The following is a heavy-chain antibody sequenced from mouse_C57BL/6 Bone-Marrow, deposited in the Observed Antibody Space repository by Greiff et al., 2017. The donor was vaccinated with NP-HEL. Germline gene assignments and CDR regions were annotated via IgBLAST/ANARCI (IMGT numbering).Heavy chain of an antibody. V-gene: IGHV1-64*01. CDR1: GYTFTSYW. J-gene: IGHJ4*01. CDR2: VHPNSGST. CDR3: ARGDRNDLYAMDD. D-gene: IGHD2-14*01. Sequence: QVQLQQPGAELVKPGASVKLSCKASGYTFTSYWMHWVKQRPGQGLEWIGMVHPNSGSTNYNEKFKSKATLTVDKSSSTAYMQLSSLTSEDSAVYYCARGDRNDLYAMDDWGQGTSVTVSS.